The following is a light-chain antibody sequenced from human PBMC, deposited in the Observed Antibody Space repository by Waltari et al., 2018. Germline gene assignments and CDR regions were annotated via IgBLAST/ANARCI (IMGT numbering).Light chain of an antibody. CDR2: DTS. CDR1: QTPNF. Sequence: EIVLTQSPGTLSLSPGERATLSCRASQTPNFLVWYQQKPGQAPRLLIYDTSTRAIGIADGVSGSGSGTDVTLTISRLEPEDFAVYYCQQYGPSPLYTFGRGTKVEI. CDR3: QQYGPSPLYT. V-gene: IGKV3-20*01. J-gene: IGKJ2*01.